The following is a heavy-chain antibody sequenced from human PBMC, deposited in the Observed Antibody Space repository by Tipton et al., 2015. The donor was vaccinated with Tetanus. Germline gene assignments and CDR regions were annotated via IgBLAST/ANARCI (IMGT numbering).Heavy chain of an antibody. CDR1: GFSFRDFG. V-gene: IGHV3-48*02. J-gene: IGHJ5*01. Sequence: SLRLSCAGSGFSFRDFGMNWVRQAPGKGLEWISYISYSSTSIYYADSVKGRFAVSRDNAKNSLYLQMNTLRDDDTAVYYCARXGXARAXWFDSXXXXTXXXVXS. CDR2: ISYSSTSI. CDR3: ARXGXARAXWFDS.